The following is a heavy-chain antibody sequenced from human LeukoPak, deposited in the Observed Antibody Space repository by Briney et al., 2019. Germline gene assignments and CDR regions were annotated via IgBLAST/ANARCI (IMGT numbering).Heavy chain of an antibody. Sequence: AGSLRLSCAASGSTFSSYWMRWVRHAPGKGLVWVSRINTDGSSTSYADSVKGRFTISRDNAKNTLYLQMNSLRAEDTAVYYCARAKFKYYYDSSGYNWFDPWGQGTLVTVSS. V-gene: IGHV3-74*01. CDR3: ARAKFKYYYDSSGYNWFDP. CDR2: INTDGSST. D-gene: IGHD3-22*01. J-gene: IGHJ5*02. CDR1: GSTFSSYW.